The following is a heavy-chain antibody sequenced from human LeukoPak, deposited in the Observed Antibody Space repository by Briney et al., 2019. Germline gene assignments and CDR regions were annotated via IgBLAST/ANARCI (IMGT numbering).Heavy chain of an antibody. D-gene: IGHD3-22*01. CDR1: GFTVSSIH. CDR2: TYTGGNS. V-gene: IGHV3-53*01. CDR3: ARGGPESAAVVAPRSFDI. J-gene: IGHJ3*02. Sequence: GSLRLSCAASGFTVSSIHMVWVRQAPGKGLEWGSDTYTGGNSYYADSVKGRFIISRDISKNTLYLQMNSLRAEDSALYYCARGGPESAAVVAPRSFDIWGQGTMVTVSS.